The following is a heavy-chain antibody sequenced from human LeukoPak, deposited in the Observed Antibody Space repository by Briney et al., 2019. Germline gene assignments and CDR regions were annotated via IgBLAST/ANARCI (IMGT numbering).Heavy chain of an antibody. D-gene: IGHD2-2*01. CDR3: ARFVEYQLSYPGDWFDP. Sequence: PSETLSLTCTVSGGSISSYYWSWIRQPPGKGLEWIGYIYYSGSTNYNPSLKSRVTMSVDTSKNQFSLKLSSVTAADTAVYYCARFVEYQLSYPGDWFDPWGQGTLVTVSS. V-gene: IGHV4-59*08. J-gene: IGHJ5*02. CDR1: GGSISSYY. CDR2: IYYSGST.